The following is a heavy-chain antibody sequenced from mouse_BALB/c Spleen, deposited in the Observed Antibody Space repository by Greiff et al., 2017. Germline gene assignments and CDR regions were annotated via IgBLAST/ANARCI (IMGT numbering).Heavy chain of an antibody. J-gene: IGHJ4*01. CDR2: IWGDGST. V-gene: IGHV2-2*02. CDR3: ARGGLRRGLYYAMDY. D-gene: IGHD2-4*01. Sequence: VQLQQSGPGLVAPSQSLSITCTVSGFSLTSYGVSWVRQPPGKGLEWLGVIWGDGSTDYNAAFISRLSISKDNSKSQVFFKMNSLQANDTAIYYCARGGLRRGLYYAMDYWGQGTSVTVSS. CDR1: GFSLTSYG.